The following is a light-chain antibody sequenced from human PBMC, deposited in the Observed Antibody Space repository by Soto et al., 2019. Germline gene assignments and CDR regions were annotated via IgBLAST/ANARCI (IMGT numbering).Light chain of an antibody. V-gene: IGLV2-14*01. CDR3: SSYISSSTLVV. CDR1: SRDVGGYNY. J-gene: IGLJ2*01. Sequence: QSALTQPASVSGSPGQSITISCTGTSRDVGGYNYVSWHQQHPGKAPKVIITEVSNRPSGVSNRFSGSKSGNTASMTISGLQAEDEADYYCSSYISSSTLVVFGGGTQLTVL. CDR2: EVS.